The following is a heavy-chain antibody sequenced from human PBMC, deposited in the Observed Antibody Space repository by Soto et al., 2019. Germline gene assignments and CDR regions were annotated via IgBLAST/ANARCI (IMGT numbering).Heavy chain of an antibody. CDR2: IDPSDSYT. CDR1: GYSFTSYW. D-gene: IGHD6-13*01. CDR3: ARHRRIAAAGTGTWDYYYGMDV. V-gene: IGHV5-10-1*01. Sequence: GESQKISCKGSGYSFTSYWISWVRQMPGKGLEWMGRIDPSDSYTNYSPSFQGHVTISADKSISTAYLQWSSLKASDTAMYYCARHRRIAAAGTGTWDYYYGMDVWGQGTTVTVSS. J-gene: IGHJ6*02.